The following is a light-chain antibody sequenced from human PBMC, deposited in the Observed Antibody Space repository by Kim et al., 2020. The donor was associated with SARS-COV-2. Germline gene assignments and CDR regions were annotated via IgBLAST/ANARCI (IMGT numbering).Light chain of an antibody. J-gene: IGKJ1*01. V-gene: IGKV1-5*03. CDR2: KAS. CDR1: QSISSW. CDR3: QQYNSYSEWT. Sequence: SVGDRVTITGRASQSISSWLVSYQQKPGKAPKHLIYKASSLESGVPSRCSGSGSGTEFTLTISSLQPDDVATYYCQQYNSYSEWTFGQGTKVDIK.